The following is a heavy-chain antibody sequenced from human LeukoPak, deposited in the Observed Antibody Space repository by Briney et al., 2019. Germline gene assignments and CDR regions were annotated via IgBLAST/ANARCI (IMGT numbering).Heavy chain of an antibody. CDR2: INPNSGGT. D-gene: IGHD1-26*01. CDR3: ARASGSYWWFDS. CDR1: GYTFSDYY. J-gene: IGHJ5*01. Sequence: GASVKVSCKSSGYTFSDYYIHWVRQAPGQGLEWMGWINPNSGGTNYLQKFQGRVTMTRDTSISTVYMELSRLRSDDTAVYYCARASGSYWWFDSWGQGTLVTVSS. V-gene: IGHV1-2*02.